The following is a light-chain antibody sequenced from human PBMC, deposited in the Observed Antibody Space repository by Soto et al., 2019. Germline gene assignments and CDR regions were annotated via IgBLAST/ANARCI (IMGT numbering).Light chain of an antibody. CDR3: QQYGSSPIT. Sequence: EIVLTQSPGTLSLSPGERATLSCRASLSVSSNYLAWYQQKPGQAPRLLIFGSSSRATGIPDRFSGSVSGTDFTLTISRLEPEDFAVYYCQQYGSSPITFGQGTRLEIK. J-gene: IGKJ5*01. CDR2: GSS. CDR1: LSVSSNY. V-gene: IGKV3-20*01.